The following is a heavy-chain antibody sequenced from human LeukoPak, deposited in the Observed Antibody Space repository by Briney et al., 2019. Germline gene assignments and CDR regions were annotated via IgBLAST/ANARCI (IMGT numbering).Heavy chain of an antibody. CDR2: IWNDGSET. J-gene: IGHJ4*02. CDR1: GFTFSNYG. D-gene: IGHD6-13*01. CDR3: ARDMGRAWYGPPDY. V-gene: IGHV3-33*08. Sequence: GGSLRLSCAASGFTFSNYGMHWVRQAPGKRLKWVAVIWNDGSETFHADSVKGRFRIARDNSKNTLYLQMNSLRAEDTAVYFCARDMGRAWYGPPDYWGQGTLVTVSS.